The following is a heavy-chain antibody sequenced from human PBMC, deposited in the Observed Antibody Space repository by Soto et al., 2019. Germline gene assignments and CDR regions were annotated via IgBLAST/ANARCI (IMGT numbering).Heavy chain of an antibody. V-gene: IGHV3-30*18. Sequence: PGGSLRLSCAASGFTFSSYGMHWVRQAPGKGLEWVAVISYDGSNKYYADSVKGRFTISRDNSKNTLYLQMNSLRAEDTAVYYCAKSLAVPRRIAVAGTPFHYWCQGTLVTVSS. CDR2: ISYDGSNK. CDR1: GFTFSSYG. J-gene: IGHJ4*02. CDR3: AKSLAVPRRIAVAGTPFHY. D-gene: IGHD6-19*01.